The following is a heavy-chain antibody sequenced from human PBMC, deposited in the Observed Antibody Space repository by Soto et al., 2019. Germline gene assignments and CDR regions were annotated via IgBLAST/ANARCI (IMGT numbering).Heavy chain of an antibody. CDR1: GFTFSSYA. V-gene: IGHV3-30-3*01. D-gene: IGHD6-13*01. Sequence: GGSLRLSCAASGFTFSSYAMHWVRQAPGKGLEWVAVISYDGSNKYYADSVKGRFTISRDNSKNTLYLQMNSLRAEDTAVYYCARVRAASYKRSNYYYGMDVWGQGTTVTVSS. CDR2: ISYDGSNK. CDR3: ARVRAASYKRSNYYYGMDV. J-gene: IGHJ6*02.